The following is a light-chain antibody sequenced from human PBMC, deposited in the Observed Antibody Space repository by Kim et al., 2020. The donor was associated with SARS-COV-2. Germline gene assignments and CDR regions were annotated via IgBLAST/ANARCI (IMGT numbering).Light chain of an antibody. CDR2: GAS. V-gene: IGKV3D-15*01. J-gene: IGKJ4*01. CDR3: QQYSSWPLT. Sequence: SVSPGEGATLSCRASQSISNNLAWYQQKAGQAPRLLIYGASTRATDFPVRFSGSGSGTEFILTITGLQSEDIGVYYCQQYSSWPLTFGGGTKLEI. CDR1: QSISNN.